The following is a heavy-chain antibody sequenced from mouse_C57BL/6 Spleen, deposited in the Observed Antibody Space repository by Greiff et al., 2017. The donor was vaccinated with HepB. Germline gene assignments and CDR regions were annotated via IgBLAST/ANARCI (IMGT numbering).Heavy chain of an antibody. D-gene: IGHD1-1*01. CDR2: IYPRSGNT. CDR3: ARSKGYYGISPFDY. V-gene: IGHV1-81*01. Sequence: VQLQQSGAELARPGASVKLSCKASGYTFTSYGISWVKQRTGQGLEWIGEIYPRSGNTYYNEKFKGKATLTADKSSSTAYMELRSLTSEDSAVYFCARSKGYYGISPFDYWGQGTTLTVSS. CDR1: GYTFTSYG. J-gene: IGHJ2*01.